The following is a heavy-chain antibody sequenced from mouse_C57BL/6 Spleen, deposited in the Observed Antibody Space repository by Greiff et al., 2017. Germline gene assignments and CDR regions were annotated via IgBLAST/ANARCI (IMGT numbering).Heavy chain of an antibody. V-gene: IGHV1-4*01. Sequence: VQRVESGAELARPGASVKMSCKASGYTFTSYTMHWVKQRPGQGLEWIGYINPSSGYTKYNQKFKDKATLTADKSSSTAYMQLSSLTSEDSAVYYCAGGNHLDYWGQGTTLTVSS. D-gene: IGHD2-1*01. CDR1: GYTFTSYT. CDR2: INPSSGYT. J-gene: IGHJ2*01. CDR3: AGGNHLDY.